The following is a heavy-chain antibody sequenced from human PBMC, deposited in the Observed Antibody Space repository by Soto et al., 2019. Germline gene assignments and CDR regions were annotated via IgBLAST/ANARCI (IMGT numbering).Heavy chain of an antibody. CDR2: IYYSGST. CDR3: ARREIGFDY. CDR1: GGSISSSSYY. J-gene: IGHJ4*02. V-gene: IGHV4-39*01. Sequence: SETLSLTCTVSGGSISSSSYYWGWIRQPPGKGLEWIGSIYYSGSTYYNPSLKSRVTISVDTSKNQFSLKLSSVTAADTAVYYCARREIGFDYWGQGTLVTVSS.